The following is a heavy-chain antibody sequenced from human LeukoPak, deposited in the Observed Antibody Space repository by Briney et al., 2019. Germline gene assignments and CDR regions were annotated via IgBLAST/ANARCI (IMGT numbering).Heavy chain of an antibody. CDR1: GFTFSSYA. Sequence: GGSLRLSCAASGFTFSSYAMTWVRQAPGKGLEWVSGISDRVGGTYYADSVKGRFTISRDNSKNTLYLQMNSLKTEDTAVYYCTTYGSGNAHYWGQGTLVTVSS. CDR2: ISDRVGGT. J-gene: IGHJ4*02. V-gene: IGHV3-23*01. CDR3: TTYGSGNAHY. D-gene: IGHD3-10*01.